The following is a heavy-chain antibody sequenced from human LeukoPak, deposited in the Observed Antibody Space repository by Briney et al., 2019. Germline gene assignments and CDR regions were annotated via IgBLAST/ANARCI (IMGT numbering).Heavy chain of an antibody. J-gene: IGHJ4*02. CDR3: ARDRQWGYGPFDY. D-gene: IGHD5-12*01. V-gene: IGHV4-39*07. CDR1: GGSISSSSYY. CDR2: IYYSGST. Sequence: SETLSLTCTVSGGSISSSSYYWGWIRQPPGKGLEWIGNIYYSGSTYYNPSLKSRVTISVDTSKNQFSLKLSSVTAADTAVYYCARDRQWGYGPFDYWGQGTLVTVSS.